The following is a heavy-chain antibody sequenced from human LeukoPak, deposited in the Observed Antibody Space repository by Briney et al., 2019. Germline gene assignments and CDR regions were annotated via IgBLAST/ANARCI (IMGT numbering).Heavy chain of an antibody. CDR2: IKQDGSEK. CDR3: ARDGYNWNLGYDY. J-gene: IGHJ4*02. Sequence: GGSLRLSCAASGFTCSSSWMSWVRQAPGKGLEWVANIKQDGSEKYYVDSVKGRFTISRDNAKNSLYLQMNSLRAEDTAVYYCARDGYNWNLGYDYWGQGTLVTVSS. D-gene: IGHD1-7*01. CDR1: GFTCSSSW. V-gene: IGHV3-7*01.